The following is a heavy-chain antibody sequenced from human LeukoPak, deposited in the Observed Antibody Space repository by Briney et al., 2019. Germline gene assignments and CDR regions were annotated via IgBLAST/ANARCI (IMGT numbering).Heavy chain of an antibody. CDR1: GFTFSTYR. J-gene: IGHJ4*02. V-gene: IGHV3-21*01. Sequence: GGSLRLSCVGTGFTFSTYRMNCVRQAPGKGLEWVSSISSSSSYIYYADSVKGRITISRDNAKNSLYLQMNSLRVEDTAVYYCARDKEVYFDYWGQGALVTVSS. CDR2: ISSSSSYI. CDR3: ARDKEVYFDY.